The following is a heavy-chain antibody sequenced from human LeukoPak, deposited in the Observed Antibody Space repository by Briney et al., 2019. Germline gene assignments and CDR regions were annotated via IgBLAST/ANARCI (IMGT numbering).Heavy chain of an antibody. D-gene: IGHD2/OR15-2a*01. Sequence: SSETLSLTCTVSGDSITSSSYYWSWIRQPPGKGLEWIGYIYYSGSTNYNPSLKSRVTISVDTSKNQFSLKLSSVTAADTAVYYCARDFSAAFDIWGQGTMVTVSS. CDR2: IYYSGST. V-gene: IGHV4-61*01. CDR1: GDSITSSSYY. J-gene: IGHJ3*02. CDR3: ARDFSAAFDI.